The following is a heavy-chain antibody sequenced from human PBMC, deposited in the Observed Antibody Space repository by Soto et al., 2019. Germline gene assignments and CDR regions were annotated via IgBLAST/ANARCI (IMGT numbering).Heavy chain of an antibody. CDR3: AKGFTSSGYYGYFDY. CDR1: GFTFSSYG. Sequence: ESGGGVVQPGRSLRLSCAASGFTFSSYGMHWVRQAPGKGLEWVAVISYDGSNKYYADSVKGRFTISRDNSKNTLYLQMNSLRAEDTAVYYCAKGFTSSGYYGYFDYWGQGTLVTVSS. D-gene: IGHD3-22*01. J-gene: IGHJ4*02. CDR2: ISYDGSNK. V-gene: IGHV3-30*18.